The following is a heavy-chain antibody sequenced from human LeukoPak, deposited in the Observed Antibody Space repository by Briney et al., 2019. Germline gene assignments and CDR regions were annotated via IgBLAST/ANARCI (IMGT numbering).Heavy chain of an antibody. Sequence: GGSLRLSCAASGFTFSSYSMNWVRQAPGKGLEWVSSISSSSGYIYYADSVKGRFTISRDNAKNSLYLQMNSLRAEDTAVYYCARDRTDYYGSGGFDPWGQGTLVTVSS. D-gene: IGHD3-10*01. CDR3: ARDRTDYYGSGGFDP. V-gene: IGHV3-21*01. CDR1: GFTFSSYS. J-gene: IGHJ5*02. CDR2: ISSSSGYI.